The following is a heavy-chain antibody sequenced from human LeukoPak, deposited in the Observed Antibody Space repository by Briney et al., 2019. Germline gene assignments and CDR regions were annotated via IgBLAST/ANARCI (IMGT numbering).Heavy chain of an antibody. J-gene: IGHJ6*03. CDR3: TTVGTDYSSWGDYYYYYMDV. CDR1: GFTFDKAW. CDR2: IKSKIHGGTI. D-gene: IGHD6-19*01. V-gene: IGHV3-15*01. Sequence: PGGSLRLSCAASGFTFDKAWMTWVRQAPGKGLEWVGRIKSKIHGGTIDYAAPVKGRFTISRDDSKNTLFVQMNSLKTEDTAVYFCTTVGTDYSSWGDYYYYYMDVWGKGTTVTISS.